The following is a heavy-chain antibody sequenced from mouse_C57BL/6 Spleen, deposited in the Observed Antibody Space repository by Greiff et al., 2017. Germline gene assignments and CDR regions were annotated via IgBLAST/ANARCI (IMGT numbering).Heavy chain of an antibody. J-gene: IGHJ3*01. Sequence: QVQLQQSGAELVKPGASVKISCKASGYAFSSYWMNWVKQRPGKGLEWIGKIYPGDGDTTYNGKFKGKATLTAAKSSSTAYMPLSSLTSEDSAVYFCARPGDYDGAWFAYWGQGTLVTVSA. CDR1: GYAFSSYW. V-gene: IGHV1-80*01. D-gene: IGHD2-4*01. CDR2: IYPGDGDT. CDR3: ARPGDYDGAWFAY.